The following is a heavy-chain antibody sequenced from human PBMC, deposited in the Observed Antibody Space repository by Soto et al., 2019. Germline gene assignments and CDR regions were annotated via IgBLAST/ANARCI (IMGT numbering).Heavy chain of an antibody. CDR1: GFTFSSYA. CDR3: GTLRRAA. CDR2: ISYDGSNK. J-gene: IGHJ1*01. Sequence: GGSLRLSCAASGFTFSSYAMHWVRQAPGKGLEWVAVISYDGSNKYYADSVKGRFTISRDNSKNTLYLQMNSLRAEDTAVYYCGTLRRAARGQGTMGPVSS. V-gene: IGHV3-30-3*01.